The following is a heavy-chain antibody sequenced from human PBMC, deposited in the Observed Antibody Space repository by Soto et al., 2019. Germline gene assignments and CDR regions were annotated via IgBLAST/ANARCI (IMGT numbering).Heavy chain of an antibody. V-gene: IGHV3-7*01. D-gene: IGHD5-18*01. CDR3: ASSTWIQLWLPAFDI. CDR2: IKEDGSSK. Sequence: PGGALRLSCAASGINFNDYWMSWVRQAPGKGLEWVANIKEDGSSKYYVDSVKGRFTISRDNAKNSLYLQMNSLRAEDTAVYYCASSTWIQLWLPAFDIWGQGTMVTVSS. CDR1: GINFNDYW. J-gene: IGHJ3*02.